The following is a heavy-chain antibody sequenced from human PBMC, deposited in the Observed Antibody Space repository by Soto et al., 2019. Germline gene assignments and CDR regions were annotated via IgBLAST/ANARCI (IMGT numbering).Heavy chain of an antibody. D-gene: IGHD3-10*01. CDR3: ATEAYYYPSQSFHWLDP. V-gene: IGHV1-69*01. Sequence: QVQLVQSGAEVKKPGSSVKVSCTTSGGSFSSYDIYWLRQAPGQGLEWVGSIDPISGTSDYAQRVQDRVTITADESTGTIYMELSSMRSEDTAVYFWATEAYYYPSQSFHWLDPWGPGTHVTVSS. CDR1: GGSFSSYD. CDR2: IDPISGTS. J-gene: IGHJ5*02.